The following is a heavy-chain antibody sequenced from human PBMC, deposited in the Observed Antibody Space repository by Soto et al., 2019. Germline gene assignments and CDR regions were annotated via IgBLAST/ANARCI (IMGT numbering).Heavy chain of an antibody. Sequence: SETLSLTCTVSGGSISSYYWSWIRQPPGKGLEWIGYIYYSGSTNYNPSLKSRVTISVDTSKNQFSLKLSSVTAADTAVYYCARVVPASEVRDVYYYYMDVWGKGTTVTVSS. J-gene: IGHJ6*03. D-gene: IGHD3-10*01. V-gene: IGHV4-59*01. CDR2: IYYSGST. CDR1: GGSISSYY. CDR3: ARVVPASEVRDVYYYYMDV.